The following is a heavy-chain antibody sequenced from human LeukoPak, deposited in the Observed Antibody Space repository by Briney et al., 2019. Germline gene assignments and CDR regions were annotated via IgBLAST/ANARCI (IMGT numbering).Heavy chain of an antibody. V-gene: IGHV3-23*01. Sequence: GGSLRLSCAASGFTFSNYAMNWVRQAPGKGLEWVSSITGSGGDAYYADSVKGRFTISRDNAKNTLYLQMNSLRAEDTAVYYCARGGSTRGELLWFGELLQAVDYWGQGTLVTVSS. J-gene: IGHJ4*02. CDR1: GFTFSNYA. CDR3: ARGGSTRGELLWFGELLQAVDY. CDR2: ITGSGGDA. D-gene: IGHD3-10*01.